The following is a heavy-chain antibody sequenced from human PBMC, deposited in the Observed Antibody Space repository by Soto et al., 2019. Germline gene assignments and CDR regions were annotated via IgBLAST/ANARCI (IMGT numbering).Heavy chain of an antibody. CDR2: IWYDGSNI. Sequence: QVQLVESGGGVVQPGRSLRLSCAASGFTFSSYGMHWVRQAPGKGLEWVAVIWYDGSNIYYADSVKGRFTISRDNSKNTLYLQMNSLRAEDTALYYCARDRGGTTSYYYYMEVWGKGTTVTVSS. J-gene: IGHJ6*03. D-gene: IGHD1-7*01. CDR1: GFTFSSYG. V-gene: IGHV3-33*01. CDR3: ARDRGGTTSYYYYMEV.